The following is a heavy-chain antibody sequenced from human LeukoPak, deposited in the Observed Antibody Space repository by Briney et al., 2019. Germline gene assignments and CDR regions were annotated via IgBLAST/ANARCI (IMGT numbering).Heavy chain of an antibody. CDR2: IYSGGST. CDR3: ARGLFGVINPTDY. CDR1: GFTVSSNY. D-gene: IGHD3-3*01. V-gene: IGHV3-66*01. Sequence: GGSLRLSCAASGFTVSSNYMSWVRQAPGKGLEWVSVIYSGGSTYYADSVKGRFTISRDNSKNTLYLQMNSLRVEDTAVYFCARGLFGVINPTDYWGQGTLVTVSS. J-gene: IGHJ4*02.